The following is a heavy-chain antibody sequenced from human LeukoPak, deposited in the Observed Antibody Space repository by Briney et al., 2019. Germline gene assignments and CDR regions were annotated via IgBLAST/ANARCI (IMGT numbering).Heavy chain of an antibody. D-gene: IGHD3-22*01. V-gene: IGHV3-21*01. CDR3: ARVGGDYYYDSSGYLRRFDP. CDR1: GFTFSSYS. Sequence: GGSLRLSCAASGFTFSSYSMNWVRQAPGKGLEWVSSISSSNSYIYYADSVKGRFTISRDNAKNSLYLQMNSLRAEDTAVYYCARVGGDYYYDSSGYLRRFDPWGQGTLVTVSS. CDR2: ISSSNSYI. J-gene: IGHJ5*02.